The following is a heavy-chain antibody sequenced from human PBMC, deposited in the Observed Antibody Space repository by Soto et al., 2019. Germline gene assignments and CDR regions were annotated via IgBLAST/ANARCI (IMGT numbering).Heavy chain of an antibody. J-gene: IGHJ4*02. V-gene: IGHV1-3*01. Sequence: QVQLVQSGAEVKKPGASVQVSCKASGYTFTSYAMHWVRQAPGQRLEWMGWINAGNGNTKYSQKFQGRFTITRDTSASTAYMELSSLRSEDTAVYYCARGPGGPDGPGDYWGQGTLVTVSS. CDR3: ARGPGGPDGPGDY. CDR1: GYTFTSYA. D-gene: IGHD2-15*01. CDR2: INAGNGNT.